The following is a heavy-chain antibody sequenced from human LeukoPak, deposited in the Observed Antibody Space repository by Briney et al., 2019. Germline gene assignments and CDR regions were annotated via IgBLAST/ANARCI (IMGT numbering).Heavy chain of an antibody. J-gene: IGHJ4*02. CDR1: GFTVSNNY. V-gene: IGHV3-53*01. CDR3: AREQPPGVYFDY. CDR2: IYTDGGT. Sequence: GGSLRLSCAASGFTVSNNYLSWVRQAPGKGVEWGSIIYTDGGTYYADSVKGRFTISRDNSKNTLYLQMNSLRADDTAVYYCAREQPPGVYFDYWGQGTLVTVSS. D-gene: IGHD3-10*01.